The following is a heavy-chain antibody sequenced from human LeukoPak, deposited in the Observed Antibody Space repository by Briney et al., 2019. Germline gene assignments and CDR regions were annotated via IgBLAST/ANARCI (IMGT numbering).Heavy chain of an antibody. D-gene: IGHD1-7*01. CDR3: ARGGNYWYNWFGP. CDR2: IYYSGST. V-gene: IGHV4-59*01. Sequence: SETLSLTCTVSGGSISSYYWSWIRQPPGKGLEWIGYIYYSGSTNYNPSLKSRVTISVDTSKNQFSLKLSSVTAADTAVYYCARGGNYWYNWFGPWGQGTLVTVSS. J-gene: IGHJ5*02. CDR1: GGSISSYY.